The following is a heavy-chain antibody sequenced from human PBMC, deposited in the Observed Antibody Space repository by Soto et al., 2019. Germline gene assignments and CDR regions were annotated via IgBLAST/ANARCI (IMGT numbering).Heavy chain of an antibody. J-gene: IGHJ4*02. V-gene: IGHV1-3*01. CDR1: GYIFTSYV. CDR3: ARSAPPIDY. CDR2: INAGNGNT. Sequence: QVQLVQSGAEVKKPGASVKVSCKASGYIFTSYVMEWVRQAPGQRLEWMGWINAGNGNTKYSQKFQGRVTITRDTSANTAYMELSSLRSEDTAVYCCARSAPPIDYWGQGTLVTVSS.